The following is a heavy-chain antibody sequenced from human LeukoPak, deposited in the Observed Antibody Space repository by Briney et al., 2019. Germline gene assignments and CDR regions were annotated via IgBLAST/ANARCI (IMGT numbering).Heavy chain of an antibody. D-gene: IGHD7-27*01. CDR2: INHSGST. CDR1: GGSFSGYY. V-gene: IGHV4-34*01. J-gene: IGHJ5*02. CDR3: ARRSNWGPSNWFDP. Sequence: PSETLSLTCAVYGGSFSGYYWSWIRQPPGKGLGWIGEINHSGSTNYNPSLKSRVTISVDTSKNQFSLKLSSVTAADTAVYYCARRSNWGPSNWFDPWGQGTLVTVSS.